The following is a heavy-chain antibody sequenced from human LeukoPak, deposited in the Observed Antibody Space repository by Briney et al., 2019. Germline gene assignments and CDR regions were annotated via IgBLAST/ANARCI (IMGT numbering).Heavy chain of an antibody. Sequence: PGGSLRLSCVGSGFTFSNYWVHWVRQVPGEGLVWVSRINVEGSRTDYADSVRGRFTISRDNVKNTLYLQMNSLTAEDTAVYYCVRLMSGRNDLWGQGTLVTVSS. V-gene: IGHV3-74*01. J-gene: IGHJ5*02. CDR1: GFTFSNYW. D-gene: IGHD3-3*01. CDR2: INVEGSRT. CDR3: VRLMSGRNDL.